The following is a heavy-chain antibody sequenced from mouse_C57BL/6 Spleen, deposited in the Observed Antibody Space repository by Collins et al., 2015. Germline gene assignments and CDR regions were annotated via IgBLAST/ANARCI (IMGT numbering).Heavy chain of an antibody. V-gene: IGHV1-55*01. J-gene: IGHJ2*01. CDR1: GYTFTSYW. CDR2: IYPGSGST. D-gene: IGHD1-1*01. Sequence: QVQLQQPGAELVKPGASVKMSCKASGYTFTSYWITWVKQRPGKGLEWIGDIYPGSGSTNYNEKFKSKATLTVGTSSSTAYMQLSSLTSEDSAVYYCAREGNYYGSSYFDYWGQGTTLTVSS. CDR3: AREGNYYGSSYFDY.